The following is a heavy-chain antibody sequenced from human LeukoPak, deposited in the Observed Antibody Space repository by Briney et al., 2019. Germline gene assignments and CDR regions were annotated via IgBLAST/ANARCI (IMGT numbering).Heavy chain of an antibody. D-gene: IGHD1-26*01. CDR1: GGTFSSYT. Sequence: SSVKVSCKASGGTFSSYTISWVRQAPGQGLEWMGGIIPIFGTANYAQKFQGRVAITTDESTSTAYMELSSLRSEDTAVYYCARDSGGPPYFDYWGQGTLVTVSS. J-gene: IGHJ4*02. CDR2: IIPIFGTA. V-gene: IGHV1-69*05. CDR3: ARDSGGPPYFDY.